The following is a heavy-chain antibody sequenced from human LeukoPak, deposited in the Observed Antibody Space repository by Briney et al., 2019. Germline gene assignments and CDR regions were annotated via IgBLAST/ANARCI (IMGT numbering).Heavy chain of an antibody. CDR3: ARPTYYYDSSGHKTEAFDI. J-gene: IGHJ3*02. Sequence: SETLSLTCTVSGGSISSYYWSWIRQPPGKGLEWIGYIYYSGSTYQNPSLKSRAAISVDTSKNQFSLKLSSATAADTAVYYCARPTYYYDSSGHKTEAFDIWGQGTMVTVSS. CDR2: IYYSGST. D-gene: IGHD3-22*01. CDR1: GGSISSYY. V-gene: IGHV4-30-4*01.